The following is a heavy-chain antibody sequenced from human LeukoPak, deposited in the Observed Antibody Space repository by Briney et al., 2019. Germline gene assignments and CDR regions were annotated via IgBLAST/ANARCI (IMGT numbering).Heavy chain of an antibody. D-gene: IGHD1-14*01. Sequence: GGCLRLACAPSAFTFSNYDMTWVRQAPGKWLEGVSSISSSSSYIYYADSVKGRFTISRDNAKNSLYLQMNSLRAEDTAVYYCAGTGYQFNDYWGQGTLVTVSS. V-gene: IGHV3-21*01. CDR1: AFTFSNYD. CDR3: AGTGYQFNDY. J-gene: IGHJ4*02. CDR2: ISSSSSYI.